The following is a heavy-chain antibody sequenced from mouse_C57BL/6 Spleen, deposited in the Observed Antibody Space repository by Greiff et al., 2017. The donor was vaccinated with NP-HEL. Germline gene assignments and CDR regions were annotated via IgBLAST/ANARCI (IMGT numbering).Heavy chain of an antibody. V-gene: IGHV7-3*01. Sequence: EVKLMESGGGLVQPGGSLSLSCAASGFTFTDYYMSWVRQPPGKALEWLGFIRNKANGYTTEYSASVKGRFTISRDNSQSILYLQMNALRAEDSATYYCASPIVATGPYAMDYWGQGTSVTVSS. J-gene: IGHJ4*01. D-gene: IGHD1-1*01. CDR2: IRNKANGYTT. CDR3: ASPIVATGPYAMDY. CDR1: GFTFTDYY.